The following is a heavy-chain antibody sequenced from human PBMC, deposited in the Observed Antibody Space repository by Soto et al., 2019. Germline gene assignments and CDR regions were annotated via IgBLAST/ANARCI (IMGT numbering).Heavy chain of an antibody. D-gene: IGHD2-15*01. CDR2: ISSSGSTI. J-gene: IGHJ3*02. Sequence: GGSLRLSCAASGFTFSDYYMSWIRQAPGKGLEWVSYISSSGSTIYYADSVKGRFPISRGNAKDSLYLQMNSWRAEDTAVYYCARAKVVVSATDAFDIWGQGTMVTVSS. V-gene: IGHV3-11*01. CDR3: ARAKVVVSATDAFDI. CDR1: GFTFSDYY.